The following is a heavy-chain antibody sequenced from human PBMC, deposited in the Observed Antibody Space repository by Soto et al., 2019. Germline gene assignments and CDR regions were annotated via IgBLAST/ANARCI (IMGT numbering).Heavy chain of an antibody. D-gene: IGHD3-16*02. Sequence: ASVKVSCKDSGYTFTSYGISWVRQAPGQGLEWMGWISAYNGNTNYAQKLQGRVTMTTDTSTSTAYMELRSLRSDDTAVYYCARDPRYDYIWGSYRSLYYYYMDVWGKGTTVTVSS. V-gene: IGHV1-18*01. CDR1: GYTFTSYG. CDR3: ARDPRYDYIWGSYRSLYYYYMDV. J-gene: IGHJ6*03. CDR2: ISAYNGNT.